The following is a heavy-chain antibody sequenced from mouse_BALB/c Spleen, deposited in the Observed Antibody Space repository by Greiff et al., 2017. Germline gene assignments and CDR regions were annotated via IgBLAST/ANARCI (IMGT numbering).Heavy chain of an antibody. J-gene: IGHJ2*01. V-gene: IGHV1S81*02. D-gene: IGHD1-2*01. CDR3: AILRLRDY. CDR2: INPSNGRT. CDR1: GYTFTSYW. Sequence: QVQLKQPGAELVKPGASVKLSCKASGYTFTSYWMHWVKQRPGQGLEWIGEINPSNGRTNYNEKFKSKATLTVDKSSSTAYMQLSSLTSEDSAVYYCAILRLRDYWGQGTTLTVSS.